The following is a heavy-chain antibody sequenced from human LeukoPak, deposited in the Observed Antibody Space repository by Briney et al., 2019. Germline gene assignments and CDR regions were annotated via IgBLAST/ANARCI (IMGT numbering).Heavy chain of an antibody. Sequence: GGSLRLSCAASGFSFSSYWMSWVRQAPGKGLEWVANIKQDGSDKYYLTSVRDRFTISRDNAKNSLFLQMNSLRVEDTAVYYCARGGGHLDCWGQGTLVTVSS. D-gene: IGHD4-23*01. CDR1: GFSFSSYW. CDR2: IKQDGSDK. J-gene: IGHJ4*02. CDR3: ARGGGHLDC. V-gene: IGHV3-7*03.